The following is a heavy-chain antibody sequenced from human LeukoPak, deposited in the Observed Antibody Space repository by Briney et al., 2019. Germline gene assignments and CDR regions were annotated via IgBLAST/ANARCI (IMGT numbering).Heavy chain of an antibody. V-gene: IGHV4-59*01. CDR1: GGSISSYY. CDR3: ATTPEGVYPYDYIYYYYMED. J-gene: IGHJ6*03. CDR2: IYYSGST. Sequence: SETLSLTCTVSGGSISSYYWSWIRQPPGKGLEWIGYIYYSGSTNYNPSLKSRVTISVDTSKNQFSLKLSSVSAAATAVYYCATTPEGVYPYDYIYYYYMEDWGKGTTFAISS. D-gene: IGHD3-16*01.